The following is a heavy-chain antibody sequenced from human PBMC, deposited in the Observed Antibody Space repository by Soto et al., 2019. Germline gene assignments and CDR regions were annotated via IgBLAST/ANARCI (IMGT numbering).Heavy chain of an antibody. CDR2: ISYDGSNK. V-gene: IGHV3-30*18. CDR1: GFTFSSYG. J-gene: IGHJ4*02. Sequence: QVQLVESGGGVVQPGRSLRLSCAASGFTFSSYGMLWVRQAPGKGLEWVAVISYDGSNKYYADSVKGRFTISRDNSKNTLYLQMNSLGAEDTAVYYCAKGRERLLEWLLFDYWRQGTLVTVSS. CDR3: AKGRERLLEWLLFDY. D-gene: IGHD3-3*01.